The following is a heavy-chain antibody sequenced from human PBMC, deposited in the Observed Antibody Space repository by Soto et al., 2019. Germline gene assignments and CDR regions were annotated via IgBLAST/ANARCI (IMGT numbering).Heavy chain of an antibody. CDR1: GFIFKMYW. V-gene: IGHV3-74*01. CDR2: IYNDGTYS. J-gene: IGHJ4*02. Sequence: SGGSLRLSCAASGFIFKMYWMHWVRQSPGKGLVWISRIYNDGTYSDYADSVRGRFTISRDNVNDTLYLQMINLRAEDSGLYYCTRGPRPISTGTGAYWGQGTQVTVSS. CDR3: TRGPRPISTGTGAY. D-gene: IGHD3-10*01.